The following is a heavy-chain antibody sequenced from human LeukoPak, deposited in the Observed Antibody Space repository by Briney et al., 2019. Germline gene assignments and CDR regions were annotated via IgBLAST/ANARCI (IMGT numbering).Heavy chain of an antibody. Sequence: QPGGSLRLSCAASAFTFDDYGMSWVRQAPGKGLEWVSGITWNGGSTDYAYSVKGRFTISRDNAKNSLYLQMNSLRAEDTAVYYCARDLLAAATYYYYYYMDVWGKGTTVTVSS. CDR3: ARDLLAAATYYYYYYMDV. D-gene: IGHD6-13*01. CDR2: ITWNGGST. CDR1: AFTFDDYG. V-gene: IGHV3-20*04. J-gene: IGHJ6*03.